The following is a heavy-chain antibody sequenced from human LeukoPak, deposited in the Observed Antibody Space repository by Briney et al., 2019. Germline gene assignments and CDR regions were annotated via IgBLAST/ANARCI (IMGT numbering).Heavy chain of an antibody. CDR2: IYYSGST. CDR1: GGSISSYY. Sequence: SETLSLTCTASGGSISSYYWSWIRQPPGKGLEWIGYIYYSGSTNYNPSLKSRVTISVDTSKNQFSLKLSSVTAADTAVYYCARGGYSYGLFDYWGQGTLVTVSS. J-gene: IGHJ4*02. V-gene: IGHV4-59*01. CDR3: ARGGYSYGLFDY. D-gene: IGHD5-18*01.